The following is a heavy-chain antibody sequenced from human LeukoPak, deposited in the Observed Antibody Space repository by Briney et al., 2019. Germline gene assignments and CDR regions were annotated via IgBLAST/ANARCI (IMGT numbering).Heavy chain of an antibody. Sequence: SETLSLTCTVSGGSISSYYWSWIRQPPRKGLEWIGYIYYSGSTNYNPSLKSRVTISVDTSKNQFSLKLTSVTAADTAVYYCARLGIGVVPSAMLGDYYFDYWGQGTLVTVSS. V-gene: IGHV4-59*08. CDR1: GGSISSYY. D-gene: IGHD2-2*01. CDR2: IYYSGST. J-gene: IGHJ4*02. CDR3: ARLGIGVVPSAMLGDYYFDY.